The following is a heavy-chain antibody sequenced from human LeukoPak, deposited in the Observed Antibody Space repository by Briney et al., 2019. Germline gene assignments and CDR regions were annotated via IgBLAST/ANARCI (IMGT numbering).Heavy chain of an antibody. J-gene: IGHJ3*02. V-gene: IGHV3-48*03. Sequence: GGSLRLSCAASGFTFSSYEMNWVRQAPGQGLEWVSYISSSGSTIYYADSVKGRVTISRDNAKNSLYLQMNSLRAEDTAVYYCVVRWYDDAFDIWGQGTMVTVSS. D-gene: IGHD2-15*01. CDR2: ISSSGSTI. CDR3: VVRWYDDAFDI. CDR1: GFTFSSYE.